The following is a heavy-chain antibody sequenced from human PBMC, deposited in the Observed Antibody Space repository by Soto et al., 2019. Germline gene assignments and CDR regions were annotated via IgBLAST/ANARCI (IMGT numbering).Heavy chain of an antibody. Sequence: QVQLQESGPGLVKPSGTLSLTCAVSGGSISSSNWWSWVRQPPGKGLEWIGEIYHSGSTNYNPSLKRRVTISVDKSKNQFSLKLSSVTAADTAVYYCARLALDPTVTTATYFDYWGQGTLVTVSS. V-gene: IGHV4-4*02. CDR1: GGSISSSNW. D-gene: IGHD4-17*01. CDR3: ARLALDPTVTTATYFDY. J-gene: IGHJ4*02. CDR2: IYHSGST.